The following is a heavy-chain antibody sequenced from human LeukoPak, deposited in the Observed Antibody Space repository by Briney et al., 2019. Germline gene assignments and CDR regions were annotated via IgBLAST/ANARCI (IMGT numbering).Heavy chain of an antibody. J-gene: IGHJ4*02. CDR2: ITANGGTT. CDR3: ARTSHYVDIAATIPYGIYYFDY. CDR1: GFTFSNYG. Sequence: GGSLRLSCAASGFTFSNYGMNWVRQAPGKGLEWVSGITANGGTTYYADSVKGRFTISRDNSKNTVYLQMNSLRSDDTAVYYCARTSHYVDIAATIPYGIYYFDYWGQGTLVTVSS. D-gene: IGHD5-12*01. V-gene: IGHV3-23*01.